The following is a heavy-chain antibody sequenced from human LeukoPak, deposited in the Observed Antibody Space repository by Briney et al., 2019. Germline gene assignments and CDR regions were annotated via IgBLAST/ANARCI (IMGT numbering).Heavy chain of an antibody. D-gene: IGHD3-3*01. V-gene: IGHV3-33*01. Sequence: GGSLRLSCAASEFTFSSYGMHWVRQAPGKGLEWVAVIWYDGSNKYYADSVKGRFTISRDNSKNTLYLQMNSLRAEDTAVYYCARGGVFWSGYYQRDGMDVWGQGTTVTVSS. J-gene: IGHJ6*02. CDR1: EFTFSSYG. CDR2: IWYDGSNK. CDR3: ARGGVFWSGYYQRDGMDV.